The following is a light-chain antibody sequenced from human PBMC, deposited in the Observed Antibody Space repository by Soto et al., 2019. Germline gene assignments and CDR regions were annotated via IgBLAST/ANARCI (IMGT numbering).Light chain of an antibody. V-gene: IGKV3-15*01. Sequence: EIVMTQSPATLSASPGERATLSCRASQTVYNNLAWYQQKPGQPPRLLIYGASARATGIPARFSGSGSGTEFTLTISSLQSEDFAVYYCQQYSNWPLTFGGGTKVEIK. CDR2: GAS. J-gene: IGKJ4*01. CDR3: QQYSNWPLT. CDR1: QTVYNN.